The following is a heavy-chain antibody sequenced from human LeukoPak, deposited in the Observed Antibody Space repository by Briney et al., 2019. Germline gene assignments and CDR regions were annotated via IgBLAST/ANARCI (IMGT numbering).Heavy chain of an antibody. CDR2: ISSSSSYI. J-gene: IGHJ4*02. Sequence: GGSLRLSCAASGFTFSSYSMNWVSQAPGKGLEWVSSISSSSSYIYYADSVKGRFTISRDNAKNSLYLQMNSLRAEDTAVYYCARSIGCSSTSCYFDYWGQGTLVTVSS. D-gene: IGHD2-2*01. V-gene: IGHV3-21*01. CDR1: GFTFSSYS. CDR3: ARSIGCSSTSCYFDY.